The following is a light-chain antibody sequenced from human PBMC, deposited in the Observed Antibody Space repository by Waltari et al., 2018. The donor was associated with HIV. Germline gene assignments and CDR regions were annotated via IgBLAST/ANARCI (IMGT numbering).Light chain of an antibody. CDR2: AAS. CDR1: QSVSNTY. V-gene: IGKV3-20*01. CDR3: QQYAISPGT. J-gene: IGKJ1*01. Sequence: EFVLTQSPGIMSLSPGERATLSCRASQSVSNTYLAWYQQKPGQAPRLLIYAASIRATGIPDRFSGSGSGTGFTLTISRVEPEDFAVYYCQQYAISPGTFGQGTKVEIK.